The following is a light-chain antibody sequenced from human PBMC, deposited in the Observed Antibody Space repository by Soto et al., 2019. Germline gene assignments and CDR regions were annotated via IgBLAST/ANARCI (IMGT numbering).Light chain of an antibody. CDR1: QSISSS. V-gene: IGKV1-39*01. CDR3: QQSYSIPRT. J-gene: IGKJ4*01. Sequence: DIQMTQSPSSLSASVGDRVTITCRASQSISSSLNWYQHKPGKAPKVLIYAASTLQSGVPSRFSGGGSGTDFTLTIRSLQPEDFATYYCQQSYSIPRTFGGGTQVEIK. CDR2: AAS.